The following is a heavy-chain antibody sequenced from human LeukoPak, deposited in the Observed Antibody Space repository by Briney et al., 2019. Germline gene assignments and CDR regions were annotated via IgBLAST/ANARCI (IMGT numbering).Heavy chain of an antibody. CDR1: GDSISSSY. D-gene: IGHD3-22*01. V-gene: IGHV4-59*01. CDR2: IYYSGNT. J-gene: IGHJ5*02. Sequence: KPSETLSLTCTVSGDSISSSYWSWIRQPPGKGLEWIGYIYYSGNTNYNPSLKSRVTMSVDTSKNQFSLKLNSVTAADTAVYYCARSRDSSGYRNNWFDPWGQGTLVTVSS. CDR3: ARSRDSSGYRNNWFDP.